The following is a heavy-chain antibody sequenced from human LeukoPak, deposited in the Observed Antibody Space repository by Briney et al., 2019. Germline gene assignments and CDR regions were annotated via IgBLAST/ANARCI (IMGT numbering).Heavy chain of an antibody. J-gene: IGHJ4*02. CDR2: ISGSGGST. CDR1: GFTFSSYA. Sequence: PGGSLRPSCAASGFTFSSYAMSWVRQAPGKGLEWVSAISGSGGSTYYADSVKGRFTISRDNSKNTLYLQMNSLRAEDTAVYYCGGGGDRVGGHTIFGVVGHWGQGTLVTVSS. V-gene: IGHV3-23*01. CDR3: GGGGDRVGGHTIFGVVGH. D-gene: IGHD3-3*01.